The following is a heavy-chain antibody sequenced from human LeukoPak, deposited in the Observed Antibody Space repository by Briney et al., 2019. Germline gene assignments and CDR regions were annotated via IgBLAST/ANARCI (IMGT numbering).Heavy chain of an antibody. V-gene: IGHV3-9*01. CDR2: ISWNSGSI. D-gene: IGHD3-16*02. Sequence: GGSLRLSCAASGFTFDDYAMHWVRQAPGKGLEWVSGISWNSGSIGYADSVKGRFTISRDNAKNSLYLQMNSLRAEDTALYYCAKDIQEGELSWLIDYWGQGTLVTVSS. CDR3: AKDIQEGELSWLIDY. J-gene: IGHJ4*02. CDR1: GFTFDDYA.